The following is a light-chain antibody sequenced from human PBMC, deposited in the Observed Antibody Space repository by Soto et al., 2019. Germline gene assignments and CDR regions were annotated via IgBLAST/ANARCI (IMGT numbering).Light chain of an antibody. Sequence: PVLTQSSSASASLGSSVKLTCTLSSGHSSYIIAWYQQQPGKAPRYLMKLEGSGSYNKGSGVPDRFSGSSSGADRYLTISNLQFEDEADYYCETWDRNTVFGGGTKLTVL. CDR2: LEGSGSY. J-gene: IGLJ3*02. CDR3: ETWDRNTV. CDR1: SGHSSYI. V-gene: IGLV4-60*02.